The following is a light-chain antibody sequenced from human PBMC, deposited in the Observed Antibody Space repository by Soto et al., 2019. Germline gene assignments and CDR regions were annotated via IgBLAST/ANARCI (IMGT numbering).Light chain of an antibody. CDR2: TTS. V-gene: IGKV1D-16*01. Sequence: DIEMTQSPSSLSASVGDRVSITCRASHPINKWLAWYQQKPNQAPRSLIYTTSIRQSGVPSRFSGSGSGTDFTLTITSLQPEDFVTYFCQQYANYPLTFGQGTRLDI. CDR3: QQYANYPLT. CDR1: HPINKW. J-gene: IGKJ5*01.